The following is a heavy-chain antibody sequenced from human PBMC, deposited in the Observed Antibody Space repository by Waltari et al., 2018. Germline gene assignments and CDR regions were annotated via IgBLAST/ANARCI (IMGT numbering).Heavy chain of an antibody. CDR3: ASSSDYYGSGSSPLGDYYYYMDV. CDR1: GGSISSHY. V-gene: IGHV4-59*11. J-gene: IGHJ6*03. D-gene: IGHD3-10*01. Sequence: QVQLQESGPGLVKPSETLSLTCTVSGGSISSHYWSWIRQPPGKGLEWIGYIYYSGITNYNPSLKSRVTISVDTSKNQFSLKLSSVTAADTAVYYCASSSDYYGSGSSPLGDYYYYMDVWGKGTTVTVSS. CDR2: IYYSGIT.